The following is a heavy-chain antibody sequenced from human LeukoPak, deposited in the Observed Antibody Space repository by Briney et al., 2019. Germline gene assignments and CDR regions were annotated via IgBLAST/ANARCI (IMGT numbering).Heavy chain of an antibody. CDR1: GGSISSYY. CDR3: ARTRAGIYGGSHIDY. CDR2: IYYSGST. Sequence: PSETLSLTCTVSGGSISSYYWSWIRQPPGKGLEWIGYIYYSGSTNYNPSRKSRVTISVDTSKNQFSLKLSSVTAADTAVYYCARTRAGIYGGSHIDYWGQGTLVTVSS. D-gene: IGHD4-23*01. J-gene: IGHJ4*02. V-gene: IGHV4-59*01.